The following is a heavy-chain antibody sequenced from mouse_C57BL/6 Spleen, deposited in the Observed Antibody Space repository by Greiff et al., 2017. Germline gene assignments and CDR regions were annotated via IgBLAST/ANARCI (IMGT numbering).Heavy chain of an antibody. CDR3: ANYGNYEAWVAY. CDR2: INPNNGGT. J-gene: IGHJ3*01. V-gene: IGHV1-26*01. D-gene: IGHD2-1*01. CDR1: GYTFTDYY. Sequence: EVQLQQSGPELVKPGASVKISCKASGYTFTDYYMNWVKQSHGKSLEWIGDINPNNGGTSYNQKFKGKATLTVDKSSSTAYMELRSLTSEDSAVYYCANYGNYEAWVAYWGQGTLVTVSA.